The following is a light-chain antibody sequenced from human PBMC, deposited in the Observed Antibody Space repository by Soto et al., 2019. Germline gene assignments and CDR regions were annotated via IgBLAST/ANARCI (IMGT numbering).Light chain of an antibody. J-gene: IGKJ2*01. Sequence: DIQMTQSPSSLSASVGDRVTITCQASQDISNYLNWYQQKPGKAPKLLIYDASNLETGVPSRFSGSGSGTDFTFTISSLQPEDIATCYCQQYDNLRRTFGQGTKLEIK. V-gene: IGKV1-33*01. CDR2: DAS. CDR1: QDISNY. CDR3: QQYDNLRRT.